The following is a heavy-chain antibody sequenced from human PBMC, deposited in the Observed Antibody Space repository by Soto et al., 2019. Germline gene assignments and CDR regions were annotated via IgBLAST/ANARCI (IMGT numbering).Heavy chain of an antibody. J-gene: IGHJ6*02. V-gene: IGHV1-18*01. CDR3: GRGVIITYYYYGMDV. CDR1: GYTFTSYG. D-gene: IGHD3-10*01. Sequence: GASVKVSCKASGYTFTSYGISWVLQAPGQGLEWMGWISAYNGNTNYAQKLQGRVTMTTDTSTSTAYMELRSLRSDDTAVYYCGRGVIITYYYYGMDVWGQGTTVTVSS. CDR2: ISAYNGNT.